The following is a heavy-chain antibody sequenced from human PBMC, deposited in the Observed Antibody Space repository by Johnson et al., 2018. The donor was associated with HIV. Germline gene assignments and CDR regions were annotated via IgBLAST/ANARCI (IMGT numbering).Heavy chain of an antibody. CDR3: AKDLGTGDDAFDI. V-gene: IGHV3-9*01. CDR2: ISWNSGSI. CDR1: GFTFDDYA. J-gene: IGHJ3*02. D-gene: IGHD7-27*01. Sequence: VQLVESGGGLVQPGRSLRLSCAASGFTFDDYAMHWVRQAPGKGLEWVSGISWNSGSIGYADSVKGRFTISRDNAKNSLYLQMHSLRAEDTAVYYCAKDLGTGDDAFDIWGQGTMVTVSS.